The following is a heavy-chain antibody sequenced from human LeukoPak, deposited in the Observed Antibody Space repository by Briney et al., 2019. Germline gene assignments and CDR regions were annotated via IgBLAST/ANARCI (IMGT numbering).Heavy chain of an antibody. CDR3: ATLDYYDSSGGIDAFDI. J-gene: IGHJ3*02. V-gene: IGHV3-30*09. CDR1: GFSFSRFA. D-gene: IGHD3-22*01. Sequence: GGSLRLSCAASGFSFSRFAMHWVRQAPGKGLEWVAVISYDGSNKYYADSVKGRFAISRDNSKNTLYLQMNSLRAEDTALYYRATLDYYDSSGGIDAFDIWGQGTMVTVSS. CDR2: ISYDGSNK.